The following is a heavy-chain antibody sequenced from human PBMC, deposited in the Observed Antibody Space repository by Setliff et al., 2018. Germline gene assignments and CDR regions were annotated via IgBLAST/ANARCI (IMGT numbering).Heavy chain of an antibody. D-gene: IGHD3-9*01. CDR3: AREVSTGENSGCDI. V-gene: IGHV1-18*01. J-gene: IGHJ3*02. CDR2: INNYNFNT. Sequence: ASVKVSCKASGYTFTNFGITWVRQAPGQGLEWMGWINNYNFNTNYAQKLQGRVTMAIDTSTNTVYMDLSSLRDDDQAVYYCAREVSTGENSGCDIWGQGTVVTVSS. CDR1: GYTFTNFG.